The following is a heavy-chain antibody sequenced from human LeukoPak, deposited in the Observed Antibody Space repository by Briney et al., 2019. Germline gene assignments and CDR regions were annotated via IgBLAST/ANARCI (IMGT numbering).Heavy chain of an antibody. CDR2: IFPIICTA. CDR3: ATKGGYCSSTSCHNWFDP. J-gene: IGHJ5*02. D-gene: IGHD2-2*01. V-gene: IGHV1-69*05. Sequence: ASEKVSCKASVGTFSSYAICWVRQAPGPGREGIGGIFPIICTANYVQKFQGRVTITTDESTSTAYMELSSLRSEDTAVYYCATKGGYCSSTSCHNWFDPWGQGTLVTVSS. CDR1: VGTFSSYA.